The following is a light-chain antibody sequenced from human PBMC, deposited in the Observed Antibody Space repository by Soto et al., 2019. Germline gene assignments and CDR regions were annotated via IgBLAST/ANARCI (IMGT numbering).Light chain of an antibody. J-gene: IGKJ1*01. CDR2: GAS. CDR1: QSVSSN. CDR3: QPYNNWPPWT. V-gene: IGKV3-15*01. Sequence: EIVMTQSPATLSVSPGERATLSCRASQSVSSNLAWYQQKPGQAHRLLIYGASTRATGIPARFSGSGSGTEFTLTISSLQSGDFAVYYCQPYNNWPPWTFGQGTKVEIK.